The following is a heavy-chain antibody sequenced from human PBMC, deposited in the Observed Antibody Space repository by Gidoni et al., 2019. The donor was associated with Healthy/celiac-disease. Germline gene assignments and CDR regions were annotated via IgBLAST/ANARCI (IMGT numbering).Heavy chain of an antibody. J-gene: IGHJ4*02. Sequence: QLQLQESRPGLVTPSETLSLTCTVSGGSISSSSYYWGWIRQPPGKGLEWIGSIYYSGSTYYNPSLKSRVTISVDTSKNQFSLKLSSVTAADTAVYYCARRSAYYDSSGYGLDYWGQGSLVTVSS. V-gene: IGHV4-39*01. D-gene: IGHD3-22*01. CDR1: GGSISSSSYY. CDR2: IYYSGST. CDR3: ARRSAYYDSSGYGLDY.